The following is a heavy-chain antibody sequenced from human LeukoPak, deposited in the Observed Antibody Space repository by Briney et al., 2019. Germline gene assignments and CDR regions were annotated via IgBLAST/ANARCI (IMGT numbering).Heavy chain of an antibody. CDR2: ISANAVST. V-gene: IGHV3-23*01. CDR1: RFTFSSYT. Sequence: GRSLRLSCADSRFTFSSYTIDWVRQAPGKWLEWVSGISANAVSTYYADSVKGRFTISRDNSKNTLYLHMDRLGTEDTAVYYCASMPSTEIYYFYYMDVWGKGTTVTVSS. D-gene: IGHD2-2*01. J-gene: IGHJ6*03. CDR3: ASMPSTEIYYFYYMDV.